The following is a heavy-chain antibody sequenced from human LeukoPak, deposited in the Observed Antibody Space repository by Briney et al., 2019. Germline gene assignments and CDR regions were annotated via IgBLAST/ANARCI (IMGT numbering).Heavy chain of an antibody. CDR2: LSYDGNEG. Sequence: GGSLRLSCIGSGFNFTYYAIYWVRQAPGKGLEGVAVLSYDGNEGYYADSVKGRFSPPRENSQNTATLKRNNPRCDDTTRSYISKLAWNDGSYYFYYSGQGTLVTVSS. D-gene: IGHD1-1*01. CDR3: SKLAWNDGSYYFYY. J-gene: IGHJ4*01. V-gene: IGHV3-30-3*01. CDR1: GFNFTYYA.